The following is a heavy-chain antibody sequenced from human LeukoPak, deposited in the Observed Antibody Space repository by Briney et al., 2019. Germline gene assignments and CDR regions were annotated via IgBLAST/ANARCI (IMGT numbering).Heavy chain of an antibody. Sequence: KPSETLSLTCTVSGDSISSTTYYWGWIRQPPGKGLEWIGSIYYTGSTNYNPSLKSRVTISVDTSKNQFSLKLSSVTAADTAVYYCARGLGHSNLVLSWFDPWGQGTLVTVSS. CDR3: ARGLGHSNLVLSWFDP. CDR2: IYYTGST. J-gene: IGHJ5*02. CDR1: GDSISSTTYY. D-gene: IGHD4-11*01. V-gene: IGHV4-39*07.